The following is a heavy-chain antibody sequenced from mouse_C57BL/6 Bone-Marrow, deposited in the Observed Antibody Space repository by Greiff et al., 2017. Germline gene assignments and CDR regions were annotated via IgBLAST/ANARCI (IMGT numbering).Heavy chain of an antibody. CDR3: FITTGDY. D-gene: IGHD1-1*01. CDR1: GFTFSTYG. CDR2: ISSGGIYT. Sequence: EVKLQQSGGDLVKPGGSLKLSCAASGFTFSTYGMSWVRQTPDKRLEWVATISSGGIYTYYPDSVKGRFTISRDNAKNTLYLQMSSLKSEDTAMYYCFITTGDYWGQGNPLTVSS. V-gene: IGHV5-6*01. J-gene: IGHJ2*01.